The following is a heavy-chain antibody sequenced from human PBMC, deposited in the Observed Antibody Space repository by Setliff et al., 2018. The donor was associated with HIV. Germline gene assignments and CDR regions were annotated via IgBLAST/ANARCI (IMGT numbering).Heavy chain of an antibody. D-gene: IGHD5-12*01. CDR3: AKSSPSIGYITDC. CDR2: IFPGGAT. Sequence: PGESLKISCKGSGYSFTSYWIGWVRQMPGKGLEWMGIIFPGGATNYNPSLTSRVTISVDTSKNHLFLKLTSVTTADTAVYFCAKSSPSIGYITDCWGQGAPVTVSS. V-gene: IGHV5-51*01. J-gene: IGHJ4*02. CDR1: GYSFTSYW.